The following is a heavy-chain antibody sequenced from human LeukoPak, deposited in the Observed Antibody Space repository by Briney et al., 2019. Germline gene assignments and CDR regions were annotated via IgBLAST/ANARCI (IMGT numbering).Heavy chain of an antibody. J-gene: IGHJ4*02. D-gene: IGHD6-13*01. CDR3: ARGNKYSNSWYKC. CDR1: GGSINSRSFS. V-gene: IGHV4-39*07. Sequence: SETLSLTCNVSGGSINSRSFSWGWLRQPPGKGLEWIGNIYYTGNTYYNPSLKSRVTISVDTSKNQFSLKLNSVTAADTAVYYCARGNKYSNSWYKCWGQGTLVTVSS. CDR2: IYYTGNT.